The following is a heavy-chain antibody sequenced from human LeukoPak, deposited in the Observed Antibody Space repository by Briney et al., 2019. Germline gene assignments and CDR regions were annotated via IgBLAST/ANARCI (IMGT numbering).Heavy chain of an antibody. J-gene: IGHJ6*03. V-gene: IGHV3-23*01. Sequence: PGGSLRLSCAASGFTFSSYAMSWVRQAPGKGLEWVSAISGSGGSTYYADSVKGRFTISRDNSKNTLYLQMNSLRAEDTAVYYCAKKRGYYYDSNYYYYMDVWGKGTTVTVSS. CDR1: GFTFSSYA. D-gene: IGHD3-22*01. CDR2: ISGSGGST. CDR3: AKKRGYYYDSNYYYYMDV.